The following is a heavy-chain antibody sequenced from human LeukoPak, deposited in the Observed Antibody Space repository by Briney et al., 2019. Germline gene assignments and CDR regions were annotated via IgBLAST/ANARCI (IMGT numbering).Heavy chain of an antibody. D-gene: IGHD3-3*01. Sequence: PGRSLRLSCAASGFTFSSYAMHWVRQAPGKGLEWVAVISYDGSNKYYADSVKGRFTISRDNSKNTLYLQMNSLRAEDTAVYYCARVTKTEITIFGVVLDYWGQGALVTVSS. CDR2: ISYDGSNK. V-gene: IGHV3-30-3*01. J-gene: IGHJ4*02. CDR3: ARVTKTEITIFGVVLDY. CDR1: GFTFSSYA.